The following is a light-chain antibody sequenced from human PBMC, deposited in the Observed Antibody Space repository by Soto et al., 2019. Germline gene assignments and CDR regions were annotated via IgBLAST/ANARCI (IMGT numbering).Light chain of an antibody. CDR2: DAS. Sequence: ASQSVSSYLAWYQQKPGQAPRLLIYDASNRATGIPARFSGTGSGTDVTRIRCRLEPGDVAVHYCQQYGSAGWMYGQGTKVDIK. CDR1: QSVSSY. V-gene: IGKV3-20*01. CDR3: QQYGSAGWM. J-gene: IGKJ1*01.